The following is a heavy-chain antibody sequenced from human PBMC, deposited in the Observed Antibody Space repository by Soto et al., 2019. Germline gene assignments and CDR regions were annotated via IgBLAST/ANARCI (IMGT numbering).Heavy chain of an antibody. CDR2: INPSGGST. J-gene: IGHJ4*02. V-gene: IGHV1-46*01. D-gene: IGHD6-13*01. CDR3: AVFRSSWFGDGRLDS. CDR1: GYTFTTYY. Sequence: ASVKVFCKASGYTFTTYYIHWVRQAPGQGLEWMGIINPSGGSTSYAQKFQGRVTMTGDTSTSTVYMELSSLKSEDTAIYYCAVFRSSWFGDGRLDSWGPGTLVTVSS.